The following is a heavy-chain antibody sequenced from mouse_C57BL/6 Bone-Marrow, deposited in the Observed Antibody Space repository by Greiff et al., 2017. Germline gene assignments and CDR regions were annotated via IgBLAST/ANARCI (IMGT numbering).Heavy chain of an antibody. CDR2: ISSGGDYF. D-gene: IGHD1-1*02. Sequence: DVMLVESGEGLVKPGGSLKLSCAASGFTFSSYAMSWVRQTPEKRLEWVAYISSGGDYFYYADTVKGRCTISRDNARNTLYLQMSSLKSEDTAMYYSTRRGLWPHYYAMDYWGKGTSVTVSS. CDR1: GFTFSSYA. J-gene: IGHJ4*01. V-gene: IGHV5-9-1*02. CDR3: TRRGLWPHYYAMDY.